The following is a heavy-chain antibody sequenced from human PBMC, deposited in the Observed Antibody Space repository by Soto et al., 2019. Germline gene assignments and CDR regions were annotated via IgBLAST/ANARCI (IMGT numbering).Heavy chain of an antibody. J-gene: IGHJ2*01. Sequence: QVQLQESGPGLVKPSETLSLTCTVSGVSITPYFWSWIRQPAGEAPEWLGHIYASGRTTYTPSLKTRVTRFVSQAQASVRLATVPDGETAVYYCASHFVGGPSLEHYYVYLWCRGALVTVS. D-gene: IGHD3-10*01. CDR3: ASHFVGGPSLEHYYVYL. V-gene: IGHV4-4*07. CDR2: IYASGRT. CDR1: GVSITPYF.